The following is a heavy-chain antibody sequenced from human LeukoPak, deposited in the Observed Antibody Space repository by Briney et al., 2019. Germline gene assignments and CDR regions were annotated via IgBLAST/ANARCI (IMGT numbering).Heavy chain of an antibody. CDR1: GFTFSSYA. CDR2: ISGSGGST. J-gene: IGHJ3*02. D-gene: IGHD6-13*01. CDR3: AKDKGYTDAFDI. Sequence: GGSLRLSCAASGFTFSSYAMSWVRQAPGKGLEWVSAISGSGGSTYYADSVKGRFTISRDNSKNTLYLQMNSLRAEDTALYYCAKDKGYTDAFDIWGQGTMVTVSS. V-gene: IGHV3-23*01.